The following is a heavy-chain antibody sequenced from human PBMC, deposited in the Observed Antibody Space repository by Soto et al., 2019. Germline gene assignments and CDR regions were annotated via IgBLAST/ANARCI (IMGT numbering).Heavy chain of an antibody. V-gene: IGHV1-18*01. CDR1: GYTFTSYG. Sequence: ASVKVSCKASGYTFTSYGISWVRQAPGQGLEWMGWISAYNGNTNYAQKLQGRVTMTTDTSTSTAYMELRSLRSGDTAVYYCANVRYSSSWIYNWFAPWGQGTLVTVSS. J-gene: IGHJ5*02. CDR2: ISAYNGNT. D-gene: IGHD6-13*01. CDR3: ANVRYSSSWIYNWFAP.